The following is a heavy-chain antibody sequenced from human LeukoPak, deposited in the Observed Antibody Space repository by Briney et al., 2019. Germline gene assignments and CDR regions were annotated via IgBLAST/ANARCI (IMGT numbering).Heavy chain of an antibody. CDR1: GGSISSYY. Sequence: PSETLSLTCTVSGGSISSYYWSWIRQPPGKGLECIGYIYYSGSTNYNPSLKSRVTISVDTSKNQLSLKLSSVTAADTAVYYCARDRAIAAAGTRSPYYYYYGMDVWGKGTTVTVSS. D-gene: IGHD6-13*01. V-gene: IGHV4-59*01. J-gene: IGHJ6*04. CDR2: IYYSGST. CDR3: ARDRAIAAAGTRSPYYYYYGMDV.